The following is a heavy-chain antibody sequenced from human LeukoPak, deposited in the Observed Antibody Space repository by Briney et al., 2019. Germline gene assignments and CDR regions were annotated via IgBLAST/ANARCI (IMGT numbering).Heavy chain of an antibody. CDR1: GYGFTSYY. Sequence: GASVKVSCKAFGYGFTSYYIHWVRQAPGQGLEWIGIIHPSVGGTTYARKFQGRATMTRDTSTSTVYMELSSLRSEDTAVYYCARHGSGRYYPAEGRVDYWGQGTLVTVSS. CDR2: IHPSVGGT. CDR3: ARHGSGRYYPAEGRVDY. J-gene: IGHJ4*02. D-gene: IGHD3-10*01. V-gene: IGHV1-46*03.